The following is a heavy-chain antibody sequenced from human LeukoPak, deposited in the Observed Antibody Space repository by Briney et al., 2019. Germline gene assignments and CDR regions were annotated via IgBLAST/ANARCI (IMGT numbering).Heavy chain of an antibody. J-gene: IGHJ4*02. V-gene: IGHV6-1*01. CDR1: GDSVSSNSAA. CDR3: VEVVGATLPLYRSHFDY. CDR2: TYYRSKWYN. Sequence: PSQTLSLTCAISGDSVSSNSAAWNWIRQSPSRGLEWLGRTYYRSKWYNDYAVSVKSRITINPDTSKNQFSLKLSSVTAADTAVYYCVEVVGATLPLYRSHFDYWGQGTLVTVSS. D-gene: IGHD2-15*01.